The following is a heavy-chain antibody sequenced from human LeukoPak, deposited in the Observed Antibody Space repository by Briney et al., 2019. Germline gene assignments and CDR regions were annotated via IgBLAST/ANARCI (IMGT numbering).Heavy chain of an antibody. V-gene: IGHV3-21*01. CDR3: ARDPPPDYDFWSGSFDY. J-gene: IGHJ4*02. CDR1: GFTFSSYS. Sequence: GGFLRLSCAASGFTFSSYSMNWVRQAPGKGLEWVSSISSSSSYIYYADSVKGRFTISRDNAKNSLYLQMNSLRAEDTAVYYCARDPPPDYDFWSGSFDYWGQGTLVTVSS. CDR2: ISSSSSYI. D-gene: IGHD3-3*01.